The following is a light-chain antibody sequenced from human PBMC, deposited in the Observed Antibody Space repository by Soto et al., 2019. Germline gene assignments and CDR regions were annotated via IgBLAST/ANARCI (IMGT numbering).Light chain of an antibody. CDR1: QSMSDS. CDR2: SGS. J-gene: IGKJ2*01. V-gene: IGKV1-39*01. Sequence: DIQLTQSPSSLSASVGDRVTISCRASQSMSDSLNWYQQKSGKAPKLLIYSGSTFETGVPSRFSGSGSGTDFTLTISSLQPEDFVTYFCQQSYSNSYTFGQGTTLEIK. CDR3: QQSYSNSYT.